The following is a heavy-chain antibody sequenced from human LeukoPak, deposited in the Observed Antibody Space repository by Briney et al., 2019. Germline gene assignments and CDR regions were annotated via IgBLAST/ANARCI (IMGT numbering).Heavy chain of an antibody. V-gene: IGHV5-51*01. J-gene: IGHJ4*02. CDR1: GYSFAMYW. CDR2: IYPGDSTT. D-gene: IGHD6-13*01. Sequence: GESLKISCQGFGYSFAMYWIAWVRQMPGKGPEWMGIIYPGDSTTRYNPSFEGQVTMSADKSTNTAYLQWTSLKASDTAMYYCARQVTVATAGDYWGQGTLVTVSS. CDR3: ARQVTVATAGDY.